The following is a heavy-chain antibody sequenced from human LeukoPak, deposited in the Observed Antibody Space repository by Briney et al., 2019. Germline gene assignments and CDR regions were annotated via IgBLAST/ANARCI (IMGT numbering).Heavy chain of an antibody. CDR1: GFTFSSYA. CDR3: AKVRFGVTARYYFDY. Sequence: GGSLRLSCAASGFTFSSYAMSWVRQAPGKGLDWVSSISGSGGDTYYSDSVRGRFTISRDNSKNTLYMQMNSLSVEDTAVYYCAKVRFGVTARYYFDYWGQGTLVTVSS. V-gene: IGHV3-23*01. CDR2: ISGSGGDT. D-gene: IGHD3-10*01. J-gene: IGHJ4*02.